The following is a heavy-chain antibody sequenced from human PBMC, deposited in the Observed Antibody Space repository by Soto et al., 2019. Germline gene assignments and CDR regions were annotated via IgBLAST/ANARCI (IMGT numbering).Heavy chain of an antibody. J-gene: IGHJ5*02. CDR1: GYTFTSYG. CDR3: AWVYSSSWYEEWFDP. CDR2: ISAYNGNT. Sequence: ASVKVSCKASGYTFTSYGISWVRQAPGQGLEWMGWISAYNGNTNYAQKLQGRVTMTTDTSTSTAYMELRSLRSDDTAVYYCAWVYSSSWYEEWFDPWGQGTLVTVSS. V-gene: IGHV1-18*01. D-gene: IGHD6-13*01.